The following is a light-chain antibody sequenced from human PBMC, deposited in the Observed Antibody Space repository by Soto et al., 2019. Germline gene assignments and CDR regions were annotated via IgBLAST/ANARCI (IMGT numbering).Light chain of an antibody. Sequence: DIQMTQSPSSLSASVGDRVTITCRASQSINSYLNWYQQKPGKAPKLLIYTASSLQSGVPSRFSGSGSGTHFTLTISSLQPEDFATYYCQQSYSTTTFGGGTTVEIK. CDR2: TAS. J-gene: IGKJ4*01. CDR3: QQSYSTTT. CDR1: QSINSY. V-gene: IGKV1-39*01.